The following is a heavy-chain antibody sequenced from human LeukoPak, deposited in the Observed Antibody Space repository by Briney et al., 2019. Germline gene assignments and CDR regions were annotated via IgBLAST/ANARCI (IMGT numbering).Heavy chain of an antibody. CDR2: MNSKNGDI. CDR1: GYTFTDYY. Sequence: GASVKVSCMASGYTFTDYYMHWVRQAPGQGLEWMGWMNSKNGDINYVQKFQGRVTMTRDTSISTAYLELSNLRSEDTAVYYCARVRWFGEGNYMDVWGTGTAVTVSS. CDR3: ARVRWFGEGNYMDV. V-gene: IGHV1-2*02. J-gene: IGHJ6*03. D-gene: IGHD3-10*01.